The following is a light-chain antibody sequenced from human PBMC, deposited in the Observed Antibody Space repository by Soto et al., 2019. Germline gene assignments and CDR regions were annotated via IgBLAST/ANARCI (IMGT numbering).Light chain of an antibody. V-gene: IGKV3-20*01. CDR1: QSVSSSY. CDR3: HQYGSSPWT. Sequence: EIVLTQSPGTLSLSPGERATLSCRASQSVSSSYLAWYQQKPGQAPRLLIYVASSRATGIPDRFSGSGSGTDFTRTISRLEPQDFAVYYCHQYGSSPWTFGQGTKVEIK. J-gene: IGKJ1*01. CDR2: VAS.